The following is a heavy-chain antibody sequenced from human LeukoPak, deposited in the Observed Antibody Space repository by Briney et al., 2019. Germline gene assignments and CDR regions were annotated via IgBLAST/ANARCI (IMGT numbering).Heavy chain of an antibody. Sequence: GSSVKVSCKAPGGTFSSYAISWVRQAPGQGLEWMGGIIPIFGTANYAQKFQGRVTITADESTSTAYMELSSLRSEDTAVYYCGATYGSGSYLNGMDVWGQGTTVTVS. CDR3: GATYGSGSYLNGMDV. V-gene: IGHV1-69*01. CDR2: IIPIFGTA. J-gene: IGHJ6*02. D-gene: IGHD3-10*01. CDR1: GGTFSSYA.